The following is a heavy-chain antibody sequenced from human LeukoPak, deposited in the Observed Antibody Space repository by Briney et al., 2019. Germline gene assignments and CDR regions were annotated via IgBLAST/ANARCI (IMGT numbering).Heavy chain of an antibody. D-gene: IGHD1-26*01. Sequence: PGGSLRLSCIASGFTFSNNGMTWVRQAPGKGLEWVSAIVDSGYTYNADSVKGRFTISRDNSKNTLYLQVNSLRAEDTAVYYCAKGGKWDVTPFDYWGQGTLVIVSS. CDR1: GFTFSNNG. CDR2: IVDSGYT. V-gene: IGHV3-23*01. J-gene: IGHJ4*02. CDR3: AKGGKWDVTPFDY.